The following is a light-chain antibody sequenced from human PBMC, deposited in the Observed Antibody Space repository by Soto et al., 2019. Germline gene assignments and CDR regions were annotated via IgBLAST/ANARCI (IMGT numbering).Light chain of an antibody. J-gene: IGKJ1*01. V-gene: IGKV3-20*01. CDR1: QSVSSSY. CDR3: HQYGSSPWT. Sequence: EIVLTQSPGTLSLSPGERATLSCRASQSVSSSYLAWYQQKPGQAPRLLIYGASSRATGIPDRFSGSGSGTDFTLTISRLEPEDFEVYYCHQYGSSPWTFGQGTKVDIX. CDR2: GAS.